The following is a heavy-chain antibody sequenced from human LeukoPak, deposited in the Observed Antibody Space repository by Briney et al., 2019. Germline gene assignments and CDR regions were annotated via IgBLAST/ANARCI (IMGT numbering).Heavy chain of an antibody. CDR2: IKQDGSEK. V-gene: IGHV3-7*01. Sequence: GGSLRLSCTASGFTFSTYWMSWVRQAPGKGLEWVANIKQDGSEKYYLDSVKGRFTISRDNAKNSLYLQMNSLRAEDTAVYFCTREAAAGIDYWGQGTLVTVSS. CDR3: TREAAAGIDY. D-gene: IGHD6-13*01. J-gene: IGHJ4*02. CDR1: GFTFSTYW.